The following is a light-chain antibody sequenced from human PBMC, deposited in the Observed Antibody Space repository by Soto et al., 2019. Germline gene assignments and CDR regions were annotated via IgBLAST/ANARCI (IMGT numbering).Light chain of an antibody. CDR3: QQYGSSGT. CDR2: GAS. J-gene: IGKJ1*01. Sequence: VLTQAPGTLTLSPEVRATLSCRASQSVSNNYLAWYQQKPGQAPRLLIYGASNRATGIPDRFSGSGSGTDFTLTISTLEPEQFAVYYCQQYGSSGTFGQGTKVDIK. V-gene: IGKV3-20*01. CDR1: QSVSNNY.